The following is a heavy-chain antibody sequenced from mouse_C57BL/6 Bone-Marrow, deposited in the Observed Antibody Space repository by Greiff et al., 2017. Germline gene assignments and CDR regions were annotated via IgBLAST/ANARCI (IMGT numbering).Heavy chain of an antibody. CDR2: ISNGGGST. Sequence: EVQRVESGGGLVQPGGSLKLSCAASGFTFSDYYMYWVRQTPEKRLEWVAYISNGGGSTYYPDTVKGRFTISRDNAKNTRYLQMSRLKSEDTAMYYCARRGYDGYYDYAMDYWGQGTSVTVSS. V-gene: IGHV5-12*01. J-gene: IGHJ4*01. D-gene: IGHD2-3*01. CDR1: GFTFSDYY. CDR3: ARRGYDGYYDYAMDY.